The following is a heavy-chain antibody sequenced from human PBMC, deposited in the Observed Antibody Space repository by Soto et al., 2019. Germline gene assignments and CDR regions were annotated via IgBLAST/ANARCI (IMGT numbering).Heavy chain of an antibody. D-gene: IGHD2-15*01. V-gene: IGHV3-53*04. J-gene: IGHJ6*03. Sequence: GGSLRLSCAASGFTVSSNYMSWVRQAPGKGLEWVSVIYSGGSTYYADSVKGRFTISRHNSKNTLYLQMNSLRAEDTAVYYCARDYQGRVVAATILHSAYYYYYMDVWGKGTTVTVSS. CDR3: ARDYQGRVVAATILHSAYYYYYMDV. CDR1: GFTVSSNY. CDR2: IYSGGST.